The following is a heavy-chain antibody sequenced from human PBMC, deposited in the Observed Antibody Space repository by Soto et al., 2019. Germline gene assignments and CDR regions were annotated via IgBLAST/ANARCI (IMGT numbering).Heavy chain of an antibody. CDR1: GFTFSKNW. J-gene: IGHJ4*02. CDR2: IHPDGSEK. V-gene: IGHV3-7*02. D-gene: IGHD3-10*01. Sequence: EVQLVESGGGLVQPGGSLRLSCIGFGFTFSKNWMTWVRQAPGKGLEWVANIHPDGSEKHYVDSVKDRFTISRDNAKNSLYLQMNNLRDEDTAVYYCATEKGTYGWGECAYWGQGTLVTVSS. CDR3: ATEKGTYGWGECAY.